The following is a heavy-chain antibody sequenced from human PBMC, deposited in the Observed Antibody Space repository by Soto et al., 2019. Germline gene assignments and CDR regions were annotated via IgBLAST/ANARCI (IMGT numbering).Heavy chain of an antibody. J-gene: IGHJ1*01. V-gene: IGHV3-7*01. CDR2: IKPDGSES. CDR3: AIEEWWRVEF. D-gene: IGHD2-15*01. CDR1: GFTFSRHY. Sequence: EVQLAESGGGLVQPGWSLRLSCVASGFTFSRHYMTWVRQAPGKGLESVAKIKPDGSESYYVDSAGGRFTFSRDNATTSLSLQLHSLRDEATSVYYCAIEEWWRVEFWGQGTLVTVSS.